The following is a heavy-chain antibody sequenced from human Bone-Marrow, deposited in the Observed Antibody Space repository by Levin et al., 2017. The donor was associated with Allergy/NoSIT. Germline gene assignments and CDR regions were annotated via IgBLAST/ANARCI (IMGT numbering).Heavy chain of an antibody. J-gene: IGHJ4*02. CDR2: IRTSYNIRSAYSFI. D-gene: IGHD3-16*01. CDR3: ARGGLGVLYYDSSGPADY. V-gene: IGHV3-11*01. CDR1: GFTFSDYH. Sequence: PGGSLRLSCAASGFTFSDYHMSWIRQAPGKGLEWVSDIRTSYNIRSAYSFINYADSVQGRFTISRDNSKNLVYLQMNSLRADDTAMYYCARGGLGVLYYDSSGPADYWGQGTLVTVSS.